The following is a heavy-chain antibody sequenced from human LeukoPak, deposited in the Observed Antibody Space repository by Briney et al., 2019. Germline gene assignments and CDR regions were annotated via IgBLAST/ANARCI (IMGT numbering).Heavy chain of an antibody. CDR2: INPNSGGT. Sequence: ASVKVSCKASGYTFTGYYMHWVRQAPGQGLEWMGWINPNSGGTNYAQKFQGRVTMTRNTSISTAYMELSSLRSEDTAVYYCARAKPGYSSGWNGVSDYWGQGTLVTVSS. D-gene: IGHD6-19*01. CDR3: ARAKPGYSSGWNGVSDY. J-gene: IGHJ4*02. CDR1: GYTFTGYY. V-gene: IGHV1-2*02.